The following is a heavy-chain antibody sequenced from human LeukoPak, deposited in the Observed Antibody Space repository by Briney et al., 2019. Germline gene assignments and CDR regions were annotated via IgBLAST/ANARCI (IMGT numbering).Heavy chain of an antibody. V-gene: IGHV1-2*02. CDR2: INPNSGGT. Sequence: ASVKVSCKASGYTFTDYYLHWVRQAHGQGLEWMGWINPNSGGTNYAQKFRGRVTLTRDTSIRTAYMDLSRLTSDDTAVYYCASPGENLESFAYWGQGTLVTVSS. CDR3: ASPGENLESFAY. CDR1: GYTFTDYY. J-gene: IGHJ4*02. D-gene: IGHD7-27*01.